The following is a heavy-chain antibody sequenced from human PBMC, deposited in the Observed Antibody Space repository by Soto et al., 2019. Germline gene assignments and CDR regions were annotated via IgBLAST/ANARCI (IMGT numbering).Heavy chain of an antibody. CDR1: GGTFSSYT. CDR2: IVRLFGTT. D-gene: IGHD6-6*01. Sequence: QVQLVQSGAEVKKPGSSVKVSCQASGGTFSSYTFSWVRQAPGQGLEWMGGIVRLFGTTTDGKIFQGRVTISADESTSTVYMELSSLSSEASATYYCARDGEGTSTRPRGGFDIWGQGTVITVSS. J-gene: IGHJ3*02. CDR3: ARDGEGTSTRPRGGFDI. V-gene: IGHV1-69*01.